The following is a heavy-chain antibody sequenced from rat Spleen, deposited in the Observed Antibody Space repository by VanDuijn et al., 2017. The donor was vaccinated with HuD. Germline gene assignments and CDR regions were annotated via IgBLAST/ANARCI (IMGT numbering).Heavy chain of an antibody. CDR1: GFTFSNYG. CDR2: ISTSGGST. Sequence: EVELVESGGGLVQPGRSMKLSCAASGFTFSNYGMAWVRQAPTKGLEWVASISTSGGSTYYRDSVKGRFTISRDNAKSTLYLQMDSLRSEDTATYYFTTQNTNPWGQGVMVTVSS. D-gene: IGHD3-4*01. V-gene: IGHV5-25*01. CDR3: TTQNTNP. J-gene: IGHJ2*01.